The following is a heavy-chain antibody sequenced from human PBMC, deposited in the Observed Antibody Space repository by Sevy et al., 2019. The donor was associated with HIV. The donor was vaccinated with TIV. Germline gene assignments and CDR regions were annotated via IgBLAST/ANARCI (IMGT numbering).Heavy chain of an antibody. V-gene: IGHV3-30-3*01. CDR3: ARDFDSSGYYQHGGY. J-gene: IGHJ4*02. CDR2: ISYDGSNK. Sequence: GESLKIACAASGFTFSSYAMHWVRQAPGKGLEWVAVISYDGSNKYYADSVKGRFTISRDNSKNTLYLQMNSLRAEDTAVYYCARDFDSSGYYQHGGYWGQGTLVTVSS. D-gene: IGHD3-22*01. CDR1: GFTFSSYA.